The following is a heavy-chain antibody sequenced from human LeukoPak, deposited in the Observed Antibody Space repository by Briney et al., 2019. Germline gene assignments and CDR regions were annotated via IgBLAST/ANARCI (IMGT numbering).Heavy chain of an antibody. Sequence: SQTLSLTCTVSGGSISSGGYYWSWIRQPAGKGLEWIGRMYTSGSTRYNPSLKSRFTISVDTSKNQFSLNLSSVTAADTAVYYCARERWELLSTYFDYWGQGTLVTVSS. V-gene: IGHV4-61*02. J-gene: IGHJ4*02. CDR2: MYTSGST. CDR1: GGSISSGGYY. CDR3: ARERWELLSTYFDY. D-gene: IGHD1-26*01.